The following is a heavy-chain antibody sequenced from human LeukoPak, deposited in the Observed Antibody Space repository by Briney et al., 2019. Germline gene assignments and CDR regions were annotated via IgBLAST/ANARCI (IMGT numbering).Heavy chain of an antibody. CDR3: ARDMGIVTGYYVDY. CDR1: GITFNSYT. J-gene: IGHJ4*02. CDR2: ISSSSSYI. D-gene: IGHD3-9*01. Sequence: PGGSLRLSCAASGITFNSYTMNWVRQAPGKGLEWVSSISSSSSYIYYAASVKGRFTISRDNAKNSLYLQMNSLRAEDTAVYYCARDMGIVTGYYVDYWGQGTLVTVSS. V-gene: IGHV3-21*01.